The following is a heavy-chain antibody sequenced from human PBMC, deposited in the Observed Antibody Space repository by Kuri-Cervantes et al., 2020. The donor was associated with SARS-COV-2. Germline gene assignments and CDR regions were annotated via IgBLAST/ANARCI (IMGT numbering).Heavy chain of an antibody. CDR3: AKDYSSSWYYFDY. V-gene: IGHV3-43D*03. CDR1: GFTFDDYA. CDR2: ISWDGGST. D-gene: IGHD6-13*01. Sequence: SLKISCAASGFTFDDYAMHWVRQAPGKGLEWVSLISWDGGSTYYADSVKGRFTISRDNSKNSLYLQMNSLRAEDTALYYCAKDYSSSWYYFDYWGQGTLVTVSS. J-gene: IGHJ4*02.